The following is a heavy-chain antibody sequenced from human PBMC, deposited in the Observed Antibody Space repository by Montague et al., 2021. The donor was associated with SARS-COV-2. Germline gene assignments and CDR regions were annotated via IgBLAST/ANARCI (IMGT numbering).Heavy chain of an antibody. CDR1: GGSISSGGYY. V-gene: IGHV4-31*03. Sequence: TLSLTCTVSGGSISSGGYYWSWIRQHPGKGLEWIGYIYYSGSTXYNPSLKSRVTISVDTSKNQFSLKMSSVTAADTAVYYCARSPSPSIILIISSLNWYFDIWGQGTMVTVSS. CDR3: ARSPSPSIILIISSLNWYFDI. J-gene: IGHJ4*02. CDR2: IYYSGST. D-gene: IGHD1-1*01.